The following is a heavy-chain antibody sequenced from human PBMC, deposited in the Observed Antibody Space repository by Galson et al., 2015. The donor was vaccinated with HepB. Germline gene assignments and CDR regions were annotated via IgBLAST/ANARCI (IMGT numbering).Heavy chain of an antibody. J-gene: IGHJ6*02. CDR2: ISDTGGIT. D-gene: IGHD2-2*01. CDR3: AKSGTTPEGDIVRVPAAPDV. CDR1: RFTFSTYA. Sequence: SLRLSCAASRFTFSTYAFTWVRQAPGKGLEWVSSISDTGGITYYADSVKGRFTVSRDNSKNTLYLQMNSLRPEDTAVYYCAKSGTTPEGDIVRVPAAPDVWGQGTTVTVSS. V-gene: IGHV3-23*01.